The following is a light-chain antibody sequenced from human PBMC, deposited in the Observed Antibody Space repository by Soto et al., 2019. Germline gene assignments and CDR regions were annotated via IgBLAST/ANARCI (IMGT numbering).Light chain of an antibody. J-gene: IGLJ1*01. CDR3: SSYTDRNNLV. CDR2: DVS. CDR1: SSDIGGYNP. V-gene: IGLV2-8*01. Sequence: QSVLTQSPSASGSPGQSVTISCTGTSSDIGGYNPVSWYQQHPGKAPKVMIYDVSKRPSGVPDRFSGSKSGNTASLTVSALQAEDEADYYCSSYTDRNNLVFGTGTKVTVL.